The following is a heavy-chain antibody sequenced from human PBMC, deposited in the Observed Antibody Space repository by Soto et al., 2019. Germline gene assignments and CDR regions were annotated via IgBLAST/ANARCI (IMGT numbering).Heavy chain of an antibody. CDR3: ARVSNDSSGYFHWYFDL. J-gene: IGHJ2*01. CDR1: GGTFSSYA. Sequence: ASVKVSCKASGGTFSSYAISWVRQAPGQGLEWMGGIIPIFGTANYAQKFQGRVTITADESTSTAYMELSSLRSEDTAVYYCARVSNDSSGYFHWYFDLWGRGTLVTVS. V-gene: IGHV1-69*13. D-gene: IGHD3-22*01. CDR2: IIPIFGTA.